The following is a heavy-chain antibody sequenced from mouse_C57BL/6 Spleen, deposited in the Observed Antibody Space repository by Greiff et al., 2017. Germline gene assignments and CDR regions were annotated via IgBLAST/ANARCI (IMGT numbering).Heavy chain of an antibody. CDR1: GYTFTSYW. CDR3: ARGGGNYRVVFDY. CDR2: IDPSDSYT. Sequence: QVQLKQPGAELVMPGASVKLSCKASGYTFTSYWMHWVKQRPGQGLEWIGEIDPSDSYTNYNQKFKGKSTLTVDKSSSTAYMQLSSLTSEDSAVYYCARGGGNYRVVFDYWGQGTTLTVSS. D-gene: IGHD2-1*01. J-gene: IGHJ2*01. V-gene: IGHV1-69*01.